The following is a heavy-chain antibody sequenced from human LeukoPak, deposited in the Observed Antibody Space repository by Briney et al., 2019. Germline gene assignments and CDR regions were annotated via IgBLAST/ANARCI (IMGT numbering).Heavy chain of an antibody. V-gene: IGHV3-11*04. CDR3: ARDRLANEGLQLYDF. D-gene: IGHD1-1*01. J-gene: IGHJ1*01. CDR2: ISGSGYSK. Sequence: GGSLTLSCVGSGFMFRDYSIGWFRQGPGKGPEWISHISGSGYSKYDADSVKGRLTISRDNAKGSVFLQMNSLRVEDTAVYYCARDRLANEGLQLYDFWGQGTLVIVSS. CDR1: GFMFRDYS.